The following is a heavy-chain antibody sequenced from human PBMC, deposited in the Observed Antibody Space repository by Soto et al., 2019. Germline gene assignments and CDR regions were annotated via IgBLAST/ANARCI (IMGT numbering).Heavy chain of an antibody. D-gene: IGHD6-13*01. CDR1: GFTFSSYW. CDR2: INSDGSST. CDR3: VPGIAAAGQLPMGS. V-gene: IGHV3-74*01. Sequence: GGSLRLSCAASGFTFSSYWMHWVRQAPGKGLVWVSRINSDGSSTSYADSVKGRFTISRDNAKNTLYLQMNSLRAEDTAVYYCVPGIAAAGQLPMGSWGQGTLVTVSS. J-gene: IGHJ5*02.